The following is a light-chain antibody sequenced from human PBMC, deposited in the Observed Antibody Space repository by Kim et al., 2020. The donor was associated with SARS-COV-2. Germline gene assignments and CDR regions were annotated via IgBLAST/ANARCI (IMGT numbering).Light chain of an antibody. J-gene: IGLJ3*02. CDR1: SSDVGSYDL. CDR3: CSYAGSFWV. V-gene: IGLV2-23*02. CDR2: EVS. Sequence: QSALTQPASVSGSPGQSITISCTGTSSDVGSYDLVSWYQQHPGKAPKLMIYEVSKRPSGVSNRFSGSKSGNTASLTISGLQAEDEADYYCCSYAGSFWVFGGGTQLT.